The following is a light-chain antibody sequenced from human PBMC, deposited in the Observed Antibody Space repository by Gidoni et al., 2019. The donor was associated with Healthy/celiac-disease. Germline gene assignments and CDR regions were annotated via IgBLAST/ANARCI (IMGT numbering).Light chain of an antibody. V-gene: IGKV3-15*01. Sequence: IVMPHSPATLSVSPGERATLSCRASQSVSSNLAWYQQKPGQAPRLLIYGASTRATGIPARFSGSGSGTEFTLTISSLQSEDFAVYYCQQYNNWPRWTFGEGTKVEIK. CDR3: QQYNNWPRWT. CDR1: QSVSSN. J-gene: IGKJ1*01. CDR2: GAS.